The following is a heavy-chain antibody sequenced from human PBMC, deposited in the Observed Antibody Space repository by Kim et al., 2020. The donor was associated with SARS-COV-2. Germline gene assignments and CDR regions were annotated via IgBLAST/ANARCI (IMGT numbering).Heavy chain of an antibody. J-gene: IGHJ4*02. CDR3: ARGVMAVADFDY. V-gene: IGHV3-53*04. D-gene: IGHD6-19*01. Sequence: YYADSVKGRFTISRHKSKNTLYLQMNSLSAEGTAVYYCARGVMAVADFDYWGQGTLVTVSS.